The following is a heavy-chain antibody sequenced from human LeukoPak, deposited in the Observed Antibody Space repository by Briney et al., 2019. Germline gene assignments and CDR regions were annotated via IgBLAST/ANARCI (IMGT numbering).Heavy chain of an antibody. Sequence: GGSLRLSCAASGFTFSNYWMTWFRQTPGKDLEWVGNIKYDGSEKYYVDSVKGRFTISRDNAKNSLYLHMNSLRAEDTAVYYCARDGRYSGSYFGVFDYWGQGTLVTVSS. D-gene: IGHD1-26*01. CDR2: IKYDGSEK. CDR1: GFTFSNYW. J-gene: IGHJ4*02. V-gene: IGHV3-7*01. CDR3: ARDGRYSGSYFGVFDY.